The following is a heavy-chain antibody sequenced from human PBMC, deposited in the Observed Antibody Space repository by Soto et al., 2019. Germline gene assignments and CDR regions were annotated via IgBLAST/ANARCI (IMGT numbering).Heavy chain of an antibody. V-gene: IGHV3-21*01. Sequence: PGGSLRLSCAASGFTFSSYSMNWVRQAPGKGLEWVSSISSSSSYIYYADSVKGRFTISRDNAKNSLYLQMNSLRAEDTAVYYCARDLRGYSGYDYQGGPIAAAESGYYGMDVWGQGTTVTVSS. CDR1: GFTFSSYS. CDR3: ARDLRGYSGYDYQGGPIAAAESGYYGMDV. D-gene: IGHD5-12*01. J-gene: IGHJ6*02. CDR2: ISSSSSYI.